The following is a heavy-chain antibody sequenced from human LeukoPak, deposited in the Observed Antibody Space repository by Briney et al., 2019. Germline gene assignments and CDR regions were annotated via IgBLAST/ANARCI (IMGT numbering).Heavy chain of an antibody. Sequence: SETLSLTCTVSGGSISSYYWSWIRQPPGKGLEWIGYTYYSGSTNYNPSLKSRVTISVDTSKNQFSLKLSSVTAAGTAVYYCARWTTVTSDAFDIWGQGTMVTVSS. V-gene: IGHV4-59*01. CDR2: TYYSGST. D-gene: IGHD4-17*01. J-gene: IGHJ3*02. CDR1: GGSISSYY. CDR3: ARWTTVTSDAFDI.